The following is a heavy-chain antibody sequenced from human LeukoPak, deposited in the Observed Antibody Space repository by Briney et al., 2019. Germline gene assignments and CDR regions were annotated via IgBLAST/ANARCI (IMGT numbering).Heavy chain of an antibody. J-gene: IGHJ4*02. Sequence: PGGSLGLSCAASGFTFRNAWLSWVRQAPGKGLEWVGRVKSKTDGGTTDHAAPVKGRFTISRDDLEDTVYLQMNSLKTDDTAVYYCTTLGKVNWGQGTLVTVSS. CDR3: TTLGKVN. CDR2: VKSKTDGGTT. CDR1: GFTFRNAW. V-gene: IGHV3-15*01.